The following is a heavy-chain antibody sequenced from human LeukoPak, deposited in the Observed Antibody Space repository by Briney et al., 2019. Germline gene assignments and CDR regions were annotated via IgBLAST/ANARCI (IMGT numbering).Heavy chain of an antibody. Sequence: PSETLSLTCAVYGGSFSDFYWSWIRQPPGKGLECIGEINHSGSTNYNPSLKSRVTISVDTSKNQFSLKLSSVTAADTAVYYCERGRSQYYYGSGKDSPNYYYYYMDVWGKGTTVTVSS. CDR2: INHSGST. CDR1: GGSFSDFY. D-gene: IGHD3-10*01. V-gene: IGHV4-34*01. CDR3: ERGRSQYYYGSGKDSPNYYYYYMDV. J-gene: IGHJ6*03.